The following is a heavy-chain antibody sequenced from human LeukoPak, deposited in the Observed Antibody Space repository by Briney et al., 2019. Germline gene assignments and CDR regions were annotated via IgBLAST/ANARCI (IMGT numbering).Heavy chain of an antibody. CDR2: INGDGSST. D-gene: IGHD4-17*01. CDR3: ARDGLRGNWFDP. CDR1: GCTFSSYW. J-gene: IGHJ5*02. V-gene: IGHV3-74*01. Sequence: GGSLRLSCAASGCTFSSYWMHWVRQAPGKGLVWVSRINGDGSSTSYADSVKGRFTISRDNAKNTLYLQMNSLRVEDTAVYYCARDGLRGNWFDPWGQGTLVAVSS.